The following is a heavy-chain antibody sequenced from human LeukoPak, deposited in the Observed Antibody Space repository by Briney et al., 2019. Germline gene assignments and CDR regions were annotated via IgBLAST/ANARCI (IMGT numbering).Heavy chain of an antibody. J-gene: IGHJ4*02. D-gene: IGHD3-22*01. CDR3: AREGTDSSGYPSRLFDY. Sequence: SVKVSCKASGGTFSSYAFSWVRQAPGQGLEWMGRIIPIFGIANYAQKFQGRVTITADKSTSTAYMELSSLRSEDTAVYYCAREGTDSSGYPSRLFDYWGQGTLVTVSS. V-gene: IGHV1-69*04. CDR2: IIPIFGIA. CDR1: GGTFSSYA.